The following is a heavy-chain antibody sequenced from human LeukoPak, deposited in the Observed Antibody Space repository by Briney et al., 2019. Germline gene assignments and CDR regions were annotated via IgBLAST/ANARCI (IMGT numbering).Heavy chain of an antibody. CDR3: ARVAFCSGGTCYKYFDY. D-gene: IGHD2-15*01. CDR2: ISTSSSST. J-gene: IGHJ4*02. CDR1: GFTFSSYS. Sequence: GGSLRLSCAASGFTFSSYSMNWVRQAPGKGLEWVSHISTSSSSTNYADSVKGRFTISRDNAKNSLYLQMNSLRAEDTAVYYCARVAFCSGGTCYKYFDYGGQGTLVTVS. V-gene: IGHV3-21*05.